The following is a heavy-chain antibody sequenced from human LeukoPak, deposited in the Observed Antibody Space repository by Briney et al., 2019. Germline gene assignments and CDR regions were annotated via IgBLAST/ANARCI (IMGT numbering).Heavy chain of an antibody. J-gene: IGHJ4*02. D-gene: IGHD3-3*01. CDR3: ARSAPWTIFGVVIIRGYRGYFDH. CDR1: GGSISSGDYY. V-gene: IGHV4-30-4*08. CDR2: IYYSGST. Sequence: PSQTLSLTCTVSGGSISSGDYYWSWIRQPPGKGLEWIGYIYYSGSTYYNPSLKSRVTISVDTSKNQFSLKLSSVTAADTAVYYCARSAPWTIFGVVIIRGYRGYFDHWGQGTLVTVSS.